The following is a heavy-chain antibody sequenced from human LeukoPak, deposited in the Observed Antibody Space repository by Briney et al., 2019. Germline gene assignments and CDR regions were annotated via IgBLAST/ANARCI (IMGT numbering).Heavy chain of an antibody. V-gene: IGHV1-3*01. CDR1: GYTFTSYA. CDR3: ARGSFSIYHDMDV. Sequence: ASVKVSCEASGYTFTSYAMHWVRQAPGQRLEWMGWINAGNGNTKYSQKFQGRVTISRDTSASTAYMELSSLRSEDTAVYYCARGSFSIYHDMDVWGQGTTVTVSS. D-gene: IGHD2/OR15-2a*01. J-gene: IGHJ6*02. CDR2: INAGNGNT.